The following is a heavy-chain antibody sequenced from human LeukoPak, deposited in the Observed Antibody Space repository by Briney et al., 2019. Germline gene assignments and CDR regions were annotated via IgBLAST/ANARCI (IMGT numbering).Heavy chain of an antibody. J-gene: IGHJ4*02. CDR1: GFTFSSYA. D-gene: IGHD3-16*01. Sequence: GRSLRLSCAASGFTFSSYAMHWVRQAPGKGLEWVAVISYDGSNKYYADSVKGRFTISRDNSKNTLYLQMNSLRAEDTAVYHCARDNGGFDYWGQGTLVTVSS. V-gene: IGHV3-30*04. CDR2: ISYDGSNK. CDR3: ARDNGGFDY.